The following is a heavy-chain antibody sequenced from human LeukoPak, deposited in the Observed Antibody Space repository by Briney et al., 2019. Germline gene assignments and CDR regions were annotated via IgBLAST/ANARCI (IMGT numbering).Heavy chain of an antibody. CDR3: AKLNLGEMAYFDS. Sequence: GGSLRLSCAASGFIFSSYVMGWVRQAPGKGLEWVSSISVGGGDTFASDSVKGRFTITRENSKNTFYLQMTGLRVEDTAVYFCAKLNLGEMAYFDSWGQGTLVTVSS. D-gene: IGHD3-16*01. J-gene: IGHJ4*02. V-gene: IGHV3-23*01. CDR1: GFIFSSYV. CDR2: ISVGGGDT.